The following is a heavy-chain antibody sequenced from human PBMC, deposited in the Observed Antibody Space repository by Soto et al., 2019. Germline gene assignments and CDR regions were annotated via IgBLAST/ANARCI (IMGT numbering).Heavy chain of an antibody. CDR2: IYPGDSDT. J-gene: IGHJ6*02. V-gene: IGHV5-51*01. CDR3: AASIFYYGMDV. Sequence: GESLKISCKGSGYTFTNYWIGWVRQMPGKGLEWTGIIYPGDSDTKYNPSFQGQVTISADKSITTTYLQWSSLKASDTAIYYCAASIFYYGMDVWGQGTTVTVSS. CDR1: GYTFTNYW.